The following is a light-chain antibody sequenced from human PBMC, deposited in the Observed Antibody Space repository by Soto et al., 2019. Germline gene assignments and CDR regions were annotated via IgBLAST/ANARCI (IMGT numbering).Light chain of an antibody. CDR3: QQRNDWPWT. J-gene: IGKJ1*01. V-gene: IGKV1-5*03. CDR2: KAS. CDR1: QSISSW. Sequence: DLQITQTPSTPSASVGDRVTITCLASQSISSWLAWYQQKPEKAPKVLIYKASSLESGVPSRFSGSGSGTDFTLTISGLEPEDFVVYYCQQRNDWPWTFGQGTKVDIK.